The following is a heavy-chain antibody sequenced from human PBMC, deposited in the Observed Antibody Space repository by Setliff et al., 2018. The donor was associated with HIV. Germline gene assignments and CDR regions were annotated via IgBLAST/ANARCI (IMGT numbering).Heavy chain of an antibody. CDR3: ASANSGRIHATRLDS. D-gene: IGHD5-18*01. J-gene: IGHJ4*02. Sequence: SVKVSCKASGYTFTSYYMHWVRQAPGQGLEWMGIINPSGGSTSYAQKFQGRVTMTRDTSTSTVYMELSSLRSEDTAVYYCASANSGRIHATRLDSWGQGTLVTVSS. CDR1: GYTFTSYY. V-gene: IGHV1-46*01. CDR2: INPSGGST.